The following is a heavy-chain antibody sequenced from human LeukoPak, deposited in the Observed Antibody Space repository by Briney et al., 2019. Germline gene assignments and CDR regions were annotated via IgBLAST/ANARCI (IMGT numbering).Heavy chain of an antibody. CDR2: ISAYNGNT. CDR1: GYTFTSYG. J-gene: IGHJ6*03. Sequence: ASVKVSCKASGYTFTSYGISWVRQAPGQGVEWMGWISAYNGNTNYAQKLQGRVTMTTDTSTSTAYMELRSLRSEDTAVYYCARDSYEAAAAYYYYYMDVWGKGTTVTVSS. V-gene: IGHV1-18*01. CDR3: ARDSYEAAAAYYYYYMDV. D-gene: IGHD6-13*01.